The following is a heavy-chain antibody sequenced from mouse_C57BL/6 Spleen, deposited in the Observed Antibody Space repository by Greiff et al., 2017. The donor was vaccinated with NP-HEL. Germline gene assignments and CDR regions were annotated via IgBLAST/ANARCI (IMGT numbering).Heavy chain of an antibody. Sequence: EVQLVESGGGLVKPGGSLKLSCAASGFTFSSYAMSWVRQTPEKRLEWVATISDGGSYTYYPDNVKGRFTISRDNAKNNLYLQMSHLKSEDTAMYYCARDRLLLSWFAYWGQGTLVTVSA. CDR2: ISDGGSYT. V-gene: IGHV5-4*01. CDR3: ARDRLLLSWFAY. J-gene: IGHJ3*01. CDR1: GFTFSSYA. D-gene: IGHD2-1*01.